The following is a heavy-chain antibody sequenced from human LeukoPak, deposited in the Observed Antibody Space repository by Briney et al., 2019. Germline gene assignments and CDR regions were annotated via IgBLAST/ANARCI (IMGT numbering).Heavy chain of an antibody. CDR3: AKRIAAAGTFQH. D-gene: IGHD6-13*01. Sequence: GGSLRLSCAASNFNFHNYAMHWVRQAPGKGLEWVAVISYDGGNKFYADSVKGRFTISRDNSKNTLYLQMNSLRAEDTAVYYCAKRIAAAGTFQHWGQGTLVTVSS. V-gene: IGHV3-30*04. CDR2: ISYDGGNK. CDR1: NFNFHNYA. J-gene: IGHJ1*01.